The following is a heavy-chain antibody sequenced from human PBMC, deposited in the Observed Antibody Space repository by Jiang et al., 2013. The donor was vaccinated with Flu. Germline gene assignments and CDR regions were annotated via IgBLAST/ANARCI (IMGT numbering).Heavy chain of an antibody. CDR1: GASISSSY. CDR3: ARDAGGGYNWFDP. J-gene: IGHJ5*02. CDR2: VYYSGTT. Sequence: ETLSLTCTVSGASISSSYWNWIRQPPGKGLEWMGSVYYSGTTNYNPSLKSRITISVDTSKNQFSLRLTSVTAADTAVYYCARDAGGGYNWFDPWGQGTLVTVSS. D-gene: IGHD1-26*01. V-gene: IGHV4-59*01.